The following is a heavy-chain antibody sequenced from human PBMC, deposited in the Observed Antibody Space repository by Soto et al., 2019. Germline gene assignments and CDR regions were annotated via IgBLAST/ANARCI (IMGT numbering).Heavy chain of an antibody. D-gene: IGHD3-3*01. V-gene: IGHV4-59*01. J-gene: IGHJ6*02. Sequence: PSENLSLTCTVSGGSISSNYWSWIRQPPGKGLEWIGYIFHSGSTTYNPSLKSRVTMSVDTSKNQFSLNLSSVTAADTAVYYCARVDYDFFSGSSPSNYGMDFWCQGTSVTVSS. CDR3: ARVDYDFFSGSSPSNYGMDF. CDR1: GGSISSNY. CDR2: IFHSGST.